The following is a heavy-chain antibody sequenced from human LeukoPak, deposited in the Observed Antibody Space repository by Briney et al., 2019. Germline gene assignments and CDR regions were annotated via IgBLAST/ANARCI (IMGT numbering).Heavy chain of an antibody. CDR1: GGSFSGYY. CDR2: INHSGST. V-gene: IGHV4-34*01. J-gene: IGHJ5*02. CDR3: ARGLGYSSGWYRRFDP. D-gene: IGHD6-19*01. Sequence: SETLSLTCAVCGGSFSGYYWSWIRQPPGKGLEWIGEINHSGSTNYNPSLKSRVTISVDTSKNQFSLKLSSVTAADTAVYYCARGLGYSSGWYRRFDPWGQGTLVTVSS.